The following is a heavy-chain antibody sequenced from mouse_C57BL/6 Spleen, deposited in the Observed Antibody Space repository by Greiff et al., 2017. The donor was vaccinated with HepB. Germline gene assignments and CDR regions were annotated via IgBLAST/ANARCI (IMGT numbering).Heavy chain of an antibody. V-gene: IGHV1-64*01. CDR1: GYTFTSYW. J-gene: IGHJ3*01. D-gene: IGHD2-4*01. CDR2: IHPNSGST. CDR3: ARYYDSSRTWFAY. Sequence: QVQLQQPGAELVKPGASVKLSCKASGYTFTSYWMHWVKQRPGQGLEWIGMIHPNSGSTNYNEKFKSKATLTVDKSSSSAYMQLSSLTSEDSAVYYCARYYDSSRTWFAYWGQVTLVTVSA.